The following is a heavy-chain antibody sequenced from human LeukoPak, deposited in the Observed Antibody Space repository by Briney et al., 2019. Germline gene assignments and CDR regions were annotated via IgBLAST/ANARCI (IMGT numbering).Heavy chain of an antibody. Sequence: SETLSLTCAVYGGSFSGYYWSWIRQPPGKGLEWIGEINHSVSTNYNPSLKSRVTISVDTSKNQFSLKLSSVTAADTAVYYCARGLRLVRVAHNGMDVWGKGTTVTVSS. CDR1: GGSFSGYY. CDR3: ARGLRLVRVAHNGMDV. CDR2: INHSVST. D-gene: IGHD3-10*01. J-gene: IGHJ6*04. V-gene: IGHV4-34*01.